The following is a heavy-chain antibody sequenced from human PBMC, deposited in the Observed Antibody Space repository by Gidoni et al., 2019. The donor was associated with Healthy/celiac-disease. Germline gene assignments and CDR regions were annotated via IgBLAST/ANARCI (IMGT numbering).Heavy chain of an antibody. Sequence: QVPLVESGGGVVQPGRSLRPPCSASGFPFSIYGLHWVRQAPGKGLEWVAVIWYDGSNKYYADSVKGRFTISRDNSKNTLYLQMNSLRAEDTAVYYCARDGYCSGGSCTPDYYYYYMDVWGKGTTVTVSS. D-gene: IGHD2-15*01. CDR2: IWYDGSNK. CDR3: ARDGYCSGGSCTPDYYYYYMDV. J-gene: IGHJ6*03. V-gene: IGHV3-33*01. CDR1: GFPFSIYG.